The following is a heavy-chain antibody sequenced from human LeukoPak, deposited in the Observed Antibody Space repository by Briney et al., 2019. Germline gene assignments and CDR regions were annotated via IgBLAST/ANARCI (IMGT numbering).Heavy chain of an antibody. J-gene: IGHJ6*03. CDR2: IYTSGST. CDR3: AGHYGSGNLYYYYMDV. D-gene: IGHD3-10*01. CDR1: GGSISSYY. Sequence: SETLSLTCTVSGGSISSYYWSWIRQPPGKGLEWIGYIYTSGSTNYNPSLKSRVTISVDTSKNQFSLKLSSVTAADTAVYYCAGHYGSGNLYYYYMDVWGKGTTVTVSS. V-gene: IGHV4-4*09.